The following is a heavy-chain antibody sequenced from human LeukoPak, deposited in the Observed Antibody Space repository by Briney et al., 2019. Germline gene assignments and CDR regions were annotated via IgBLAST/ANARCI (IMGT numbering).Heavy chain of an antibody. V-gene: IGHV3-20*01. CDR3: ARHKWETDYYYYYGMDV. CDR2: INWNGGST. CDR1: GFNFDDYG. D-gene: IGHD1-26*01. J-gene: IGHJ6*02. Sequence: PGGSLRLSCAASGFNFDDYGMSWVRQAPGKGLEWVSGINWNGGSTGYADSVKGRFTISRDNAKNSLYLQMNSLRAEDTALYHCARHKWETDYYYYYGMDVWGQGTTVTVSS.